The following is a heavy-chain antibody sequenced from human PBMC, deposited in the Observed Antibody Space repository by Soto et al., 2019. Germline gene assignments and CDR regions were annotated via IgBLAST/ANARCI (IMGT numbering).Heavy chain of an antibody. V-gene: IGHV4-39*01. D-gene: IGHD3-9*01. CDR3: ARHSTYYDILTGPYPGYFDY. CDR2: IYYSGST. Sequence: NPSETLSLTCTVSGGSISSSSYYWGWIRQPPGKGLEWIGSIYYSGSTYYNPSLKSRVTISVDTSKNQFSLKLSSVTAADAAVYYCARHSTYYDILTGPYPGYFDYWGQGTLVTVSS. J-gene: IGHJ4*02. CDR1: GGSISSSSYY.